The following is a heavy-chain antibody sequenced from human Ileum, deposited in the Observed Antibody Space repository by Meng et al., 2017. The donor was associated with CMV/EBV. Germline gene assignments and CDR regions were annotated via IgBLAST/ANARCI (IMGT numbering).Heavy chain of an antibody. Sequence: GESLKISCAASGFTFTSYSMSWVRQAPGKGLEWVSSISSSSNYIYYADSLKGRFTISRDNAKNLLYLQMNSLRAEDTAVYYCARDSMVRGVMDYYYNGMDVWGQGTTVTVSS. D-gene: IGHD3-10*01. V-gene: IGHV3-21*01. J-gene: IGHJ6*02. CDR1: GFTFTSYS. CDR2: ISSSSNYI. CDR3: ARDSMVRGVMDYYYNGMDV.